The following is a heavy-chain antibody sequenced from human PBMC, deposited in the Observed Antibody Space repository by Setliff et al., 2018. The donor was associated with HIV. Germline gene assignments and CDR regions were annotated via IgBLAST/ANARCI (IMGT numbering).Heavy chain of an antibody. CDR2: ISWNSDSI. CDR3: VRGYDVLIGSPDS. J-gene: IGHJ4*02. D-gene: IGHD5-12*01. Sequence: GGSLRLSCAASGFTFDDYAMHWVQQAPGKGLEWVSGISWNSDSIAYADSVKGRFTTSRVNAKNSLYLQMNSLKPEDTAFYYCVRGYDVLIGSPDSWGQGTLVTVSS. CDR1: GFTFDDYA. V-gene: IGHV3-9*01.